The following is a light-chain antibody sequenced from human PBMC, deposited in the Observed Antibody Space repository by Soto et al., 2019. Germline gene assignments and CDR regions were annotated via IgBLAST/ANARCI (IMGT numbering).Light chain of an antibody. V-gene: IGKV1-39*01. CDR3: QQTYSNRLS. Sequence: DIQMTQSPSSLSASVGDRVTITCRASQSISTFVNWYQQKGGKAPKLLIHASSTLQSGVPSRFSGTGSGTDFTLTISDLQPEDCATYYCQQTYSNRLSFGGGTKVDI. CDR1: QSISTF. CDR2: ASS. J-gene: IGKJ4*01.